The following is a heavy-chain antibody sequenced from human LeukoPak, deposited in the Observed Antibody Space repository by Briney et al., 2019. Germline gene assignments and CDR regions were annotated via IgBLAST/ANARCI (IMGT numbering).Heavy chain of an antibody. D-gene: IGHD6-19*01. CDR3: ARETEVPGGRSWDF. Sequence: SETLSLTCTVSGGSISSYYWTWIRQPAGKGLEWIGRIHPSGTTNHNPSLKGRVIMSLDMSNNQFSLKVRSVTAADTAVHYCARETEVPGGRSWDFWGQGTLVTVSS. CDR1: GGSISSYY. CDR2: IHPSGTT. J-gene: IGHJ4*02. V-gene: IGHV4-4*07.